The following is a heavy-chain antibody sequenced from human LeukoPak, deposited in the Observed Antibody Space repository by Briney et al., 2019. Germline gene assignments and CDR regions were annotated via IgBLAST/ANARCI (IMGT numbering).Heavy chain of an antibody. J-gene: IGHJ4*02. Sequence: ASVKVSCKASGYTFTGYYMHWVRQAPGQGLEWMGRIIPILGIANYAQKFQGRVTITADKSTSTAYMELSSLRSEDTAVYYCARSGAAAGTWFDYWGQGTLVTVSS. CDR2: IIPILGIA. D-gene: IGHD6-13*01. CDR1: GYTFTGYY. V-gene: IGHV1-69*02. CDR3: ARSGAAAGTWFDY.